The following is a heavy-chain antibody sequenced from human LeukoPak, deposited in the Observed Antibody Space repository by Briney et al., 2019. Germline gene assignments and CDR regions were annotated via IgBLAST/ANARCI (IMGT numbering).Heavy chain of an antibody. CDR2: INPSGGST. Sequence: ASVKVSCKASGYTFTSYYMHWVRQPPGQGLEWMGIINPSGGSTSYAQKFQGRVTMTRDTSTSTVYMELSSLRSEDTAVYYCARDQTPTYYYDSRSLDYWGQGTLVTVSS. V-gene: IGHV1-46*01. CDR3: ARDQTPTYYYDSRSLDY. D-gene: IGHD3-22*01. CDR1: GYTFTSYY. J-gene: IGHJ4*02.